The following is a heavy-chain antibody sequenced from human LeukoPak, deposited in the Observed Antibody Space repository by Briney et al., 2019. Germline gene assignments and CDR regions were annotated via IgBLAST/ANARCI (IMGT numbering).Heavy chain of an antibody. V-gene: IGHV4-39*01. CDR1: GGSISSSSYY. CDR2: IYYSGST. CDR3: ARHRFRGDDYEGGIYYFDY. D-gene: IGHD4/OR15-4a*01. J-gene: IGHJ4*02. Sequence: SETLSLTCTVSGGSISSSSYYRGWIRQPPGKGLEWIGSIYYSGSTYYNPSLKSRVTISVDTSKNQFSLKLSSVTAADTAVYYCARHRFRGDDYEGGIYYFDYWGQGTLVTVSS.